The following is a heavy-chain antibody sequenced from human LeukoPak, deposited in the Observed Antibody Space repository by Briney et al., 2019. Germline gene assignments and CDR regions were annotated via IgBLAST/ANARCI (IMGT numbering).Heavy chain of an antibody. CDR2: IIPIFGTA. Sequence: ASVKVSCKASGGTFISYAISWVRQAPGQGLEWMGGIIPIFGTANYAQKFQGRVTITADESTSTAYMELSSLRSEDTAVYYCARDARDYCSGGSCYWYHYYWGQGTLVTVSS. CDR3: ARDARDYCSGGSCYWYHYY. D-gene: IGHD2-15*01. V-gene: IGHV1-69*13. J-gene: IGHJ4*02. CDR1: GGTFISYA.